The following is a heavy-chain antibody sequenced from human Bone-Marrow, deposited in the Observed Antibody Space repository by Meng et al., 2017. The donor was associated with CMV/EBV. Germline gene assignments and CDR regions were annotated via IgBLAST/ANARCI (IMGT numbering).Heavy chain of an antibody. CDR1: GYTFTSYD. CDR2: MNPNSGNT. J-gene: IGHJ4*02. D-gene: IGHD3-22*01. Sequence: ASVKVSCKASGYTFTSYDINWVRQATGQGLEWMGWMNPNSGNTGYAQKFQGRVTMTRNTSISTAYMELSSLRSEDTAVYYCARGAYYYDSSGYWYFDYWGQGTLVTVSS. V-gene: IGHV1-8*01. CDR3: ARGAYYYDSSGYWYFDY.